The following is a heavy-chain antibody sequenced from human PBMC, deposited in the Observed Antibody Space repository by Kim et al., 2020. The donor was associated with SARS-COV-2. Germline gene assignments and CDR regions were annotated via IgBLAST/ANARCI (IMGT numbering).Heavy chain of an antibody. Sequence: SETLSLTCAVYGGSFSGYYWSWIRQPPGKGLEWIGEINHSGSTNYNPSLKSRVTISVDTSKNQFSLKLSSVTAADTAVYYCARTYSSSHIFDYWGQGTLVTVSS. CDR2: INHSGST. V-gene: IGHV4-34*01. CDR1: GGSFSGYY. J-gene: IGHJ4*02. CDR3: ARTYSSSHIFDY. D-gene: IGHD6-6*01.